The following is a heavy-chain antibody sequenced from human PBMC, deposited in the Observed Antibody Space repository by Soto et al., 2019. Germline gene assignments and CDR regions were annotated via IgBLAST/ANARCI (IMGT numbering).Heavy chain of an antibody. Sequence: AASVKVSCKASGGTFSSYAISWVRQAPGQGLEWMGGIIPIFGTANYAQKSQGRVTITADESTSTAYMELSSLRSEDTAVYYCANGGYYYDSSGYYTGSYYYGMDVWGQGTTVTVSS. D-gene: IGHD3-22*01. CDR2: IIPIFGTA. CDR3: ANGGYYYDSSGYYTGSYYYGMDV. J-gene: IGHJ6*02. V-gene: IGHV1-69*13. CDR1: GGTFSSYA.